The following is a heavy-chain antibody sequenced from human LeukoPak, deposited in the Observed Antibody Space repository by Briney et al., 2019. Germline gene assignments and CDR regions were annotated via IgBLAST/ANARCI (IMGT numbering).Heavy chain of an antibody. CDR1: GGSISSGGYY. Sequence: SQTLSLTCTVSGGSISSGGYYWSWIRQHPGKGLEWIGYIYYSGSTYYNPSLKSRVTISVDTSKNQFSLKLSSVTAADTAVYYCASRIVATHYNWFDPWGQGTLVTASS. V-gene: IGHV4-31*03. CDR2: IYYSGST. CDR3: ASRIVATHYNWFDP. J-gene: IGHJ5*02. D-gene: IGHD5-12*01.